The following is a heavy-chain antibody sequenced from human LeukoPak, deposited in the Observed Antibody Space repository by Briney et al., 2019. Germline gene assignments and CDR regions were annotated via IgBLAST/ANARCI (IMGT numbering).Heavy chain of an antibody. CDR3: ARDPGYSNSPYYLDY. Sequence: PGGSLRLSCAASGFTFSSYDMHWVRQATGKGLEWVSAIGTAGDTYYPGSVKGRFTISRENAKNSLYLQMNSLRAGDTAVYYCARDPGYSNSPYYLDYWGQGTLVTVSS. V-gene: IGHV3-13*01. CDR2: IGTAGDT. J-gene: IGHJ4*02. CDR1: GFTFSSYD. D-gene: IGHD5-12*01.